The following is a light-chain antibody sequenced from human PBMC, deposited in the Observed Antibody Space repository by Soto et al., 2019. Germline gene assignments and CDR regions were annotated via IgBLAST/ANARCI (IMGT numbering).Light chain of an antibody. V-gene: IGKV3-15*01. CDR2: GAS. CDR1: QSVNSN. J-gene: IGKJ3*01. CDR3: QQYNNWPRT. Sequence: EVAMTQSPATLSVSPGERATLSCRAGQSVNSNLAWYQQKPGQAPRLLIYGASTRATGIPARFSGSGSGTEFTLTIGSLESEDFAVYYCQQYNNWPRTFGPGTKVGVK.